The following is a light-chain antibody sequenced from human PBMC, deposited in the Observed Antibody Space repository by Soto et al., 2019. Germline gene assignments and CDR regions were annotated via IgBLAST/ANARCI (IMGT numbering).Light chain of an antibody. CDR2: DAS. CDR3: QQRGNWPPT. J-gene: IGKJ4*01. V-gene: IGKV3-11*01. Sequence: EIVLTQSPATLSLSPGERATLSCRASRTVSAYLVWYQQKPGQPPRLLIYDASNRATGIPARFSGSGSGTDFTLTISSLEPEDFAVYYCQQRGNWPPTFGGGTKVEIK. CDR1: RTVSAY.